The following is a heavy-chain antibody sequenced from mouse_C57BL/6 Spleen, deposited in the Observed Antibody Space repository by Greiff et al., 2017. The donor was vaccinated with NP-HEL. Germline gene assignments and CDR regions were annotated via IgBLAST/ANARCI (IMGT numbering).Heavy chain of an antibody. J-gene: IGHJ3*01. V-gene: IGHV1-81*01. CDR3: AQITTVVDSWFAY. D-gene: IGHD1-1*01. Sequence: QVQLQQSGAELARPGASVKLSCKASGYTFTSYGISWVKQRTGQGLEWIGEIYPRSGNTYYNEKFKGKATLTADKSSSTAYMELRSLTSEDSAVYFCAQITTVVDSWFAYWGQGTLVTVSA. CDR2: IYPRSGNT. CDR1: GYTFTSYG.